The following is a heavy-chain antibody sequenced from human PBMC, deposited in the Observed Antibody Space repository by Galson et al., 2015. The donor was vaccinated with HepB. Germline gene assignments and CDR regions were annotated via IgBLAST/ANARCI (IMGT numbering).Heavy chain of an antibody. J-gene: IGHJ4*02. CDR3: GHTAGWLADS. CDR2: IYWDGNK. CDR1: GFSITTEYTG. V-gene: IGHV2-5*02. D-gene: IGHD3-9*01. Sequence: PALVKPTQTLTLTCTLSGFSITTEYTGVGWIRQPPGKALEALALIYWDGNKYYSPSLKSRLTITTDTSENQVVLKMTNMDPVDTATYYCGHTAGWLADSWGQGTPVTVSS.